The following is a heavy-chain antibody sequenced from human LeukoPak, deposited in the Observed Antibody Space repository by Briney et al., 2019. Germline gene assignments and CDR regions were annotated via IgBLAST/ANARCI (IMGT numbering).Heavy chain of an antibody. J-gene: IGHJ6*03. CDR1: GGSISTYY. D-gene: IGHD6-25*01. CDR2: NYYSGST. Sequence: PSETLSLTCTVSGGSISTYYWSWIRQPPGKGLEWIGYNYYSGSTSYNPSLKSRVTISVDTSKNQFSLKLTSVTAADTAVYYCATCSGGYYSYYYYMDVWGKGTTVTVSS. V-gene: IGHV4-59*08. CDR3: ATCSGGYYSYYYYMDV.